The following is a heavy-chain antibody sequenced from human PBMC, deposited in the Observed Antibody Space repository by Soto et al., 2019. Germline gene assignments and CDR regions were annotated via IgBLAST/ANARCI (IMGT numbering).Heavy chain of an antibody. V-gene: IGHV1-18*01. CDR3: ARDSDQGYYNGMDV. Sequence: ASAKVSCKASGYTFTNYGINWVRQAPGQGLEWMGWISAYNGNTDYAQKLQGRVTMTADTSTTTAYMELRSLRSDDTAVYYCARDSDQGYYNGMDVWGQGTTVTVSS. CDR2: ISAYNGNT. J-gene: IGHJ6*02. D-gene: IGHD3-10*01. CDR1: GYTFTNYG.